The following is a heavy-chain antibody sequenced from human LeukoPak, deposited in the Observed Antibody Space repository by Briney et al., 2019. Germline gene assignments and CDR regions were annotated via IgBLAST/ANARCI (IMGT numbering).Heavy chain of an antibody. D-gene: IGHD2-8*01. CDR2: ISYRGNT. Sequence: PSQTLSLTCTVSGGSFISGAYYWTWIRHHPGKGPEWIGYISYRGNTYFNPSLKSRALISFDTSKSQFSLKLSSVTAADTAIYYCAKDHNGLYFDYWGQGILVTVSS. CDR1: GGSFISGAYY. CDR3: AKDHNGLYFDY. V-gene: IGHV4-31*03. J-gene: IGHJ4*02.